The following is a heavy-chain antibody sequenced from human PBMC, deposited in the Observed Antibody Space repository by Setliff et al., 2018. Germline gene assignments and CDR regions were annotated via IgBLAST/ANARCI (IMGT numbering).Heavy chain of an antibody. CDR1: GFTFSSYG. Sequence: PGGSLRLSCAASGFTFSSYGMHWVRQAPGKGLEWVAFIRYDGSNKDYADSVKGRFTISRDNSKNAVYLQMNSLRAEDTAEYYCVRDTTPYKYDFWSGALDYWGQGTVVTVSS. D-gene: IGHD3-3*01. J-gene: IGHJ4*02. CDR2: IRYDGSNK. CDR3: VRDTTPYKYDFWSGALDY. V-gene: IGHV3-30*02.